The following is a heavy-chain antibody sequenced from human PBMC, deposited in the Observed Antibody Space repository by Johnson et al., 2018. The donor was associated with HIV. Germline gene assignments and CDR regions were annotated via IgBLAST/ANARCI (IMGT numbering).Heavy chain of an antibody. CDR1: GFTVSSNY. CDR3: AGLPDAFDI. J-gene: IGHJ3*02. Sequence: MLLVESGGGLVQTGGSLRLSCTASGFTVSSNYMSWVRQAPGKGLEWVSVIYSGGSTYYQDSVKGRFTISRDNSKNTLYLQLNSLRAEDTAVYYCAGLPDAFDIWGQGTMVTVSS. CDR2: IYSGGST. D-gene: IGHD5-12*01. V-gene: IGHV3-66*01.